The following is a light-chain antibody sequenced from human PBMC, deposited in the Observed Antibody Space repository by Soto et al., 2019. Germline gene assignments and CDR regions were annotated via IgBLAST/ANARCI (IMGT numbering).Light chain of an antibody. Sequence: EIVLTQSPGTLSLSLGERATLSCRASQSVSSNYLAWYQQKPGQAPRLLIYGTSSRATGIPDRFSGSGSGTDFTLSISRLEPEDLAVYYCQQYGNGNSPRYSFGQGTRLEIK. CDR1: QSVSSNY. CDR3: QQYGNGNSPRYS. V-gene: IGKV3-20*01. J-gene: IGKJ2*03. CDR2: GTS.